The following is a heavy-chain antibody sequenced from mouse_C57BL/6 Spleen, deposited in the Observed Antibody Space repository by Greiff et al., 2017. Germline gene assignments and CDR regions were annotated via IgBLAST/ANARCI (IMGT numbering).Heavy chain of an antibody. D-gene: IGHD2-5*01. CDR2: IDPENGDT. CDR1: GFNIKDDY. Sequence: EVKLQESGAELVRPGASVKLSCTASGFNIKDDYMHWVKQRPEQGLEWIGWIDPENGDTEYASKFQGKATITADTSSNTAYLQLSSLTSEDTAVYYCTTGDSNYEFDYWGQGTTLTVSS. CDR3: TTGDSNYEFDY. J-gene: IGHJ2*01. V-gene: IGHV14-4*01.